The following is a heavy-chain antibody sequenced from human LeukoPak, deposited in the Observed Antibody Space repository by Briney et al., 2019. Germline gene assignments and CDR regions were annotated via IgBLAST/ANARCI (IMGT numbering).Heavy chain of an antibody. CDR2: ISSGSIYI. Sequence: PGGSLRLSCAASGFTFSDYYMSRIRQAPGKGLEWVSYISSGSIYINYADSVKGRFTISRDNAKNSLYLQMNSLRAEDTAVYYCARGSGGYYDSGRRYYYGMDVWGQGTTVTVSS. CDR1: GFTFSDYY. CDR3: ARGSGGYYDSGRRYYYGMDV. D-gene: IGHD3-22*01. J-gene: IGHJ6*02. V-gene: IGHV3-11*05.